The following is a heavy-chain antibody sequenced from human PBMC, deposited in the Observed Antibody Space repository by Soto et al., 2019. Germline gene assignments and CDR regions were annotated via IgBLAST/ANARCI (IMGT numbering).Heavy chain of an antibody. D-gene: IGHD3-22*01. CDR3: ARVLNSLVVAPYIDD. CDR1: GGSISSYY. CDR2: IYYSGST. Sequence: SETLSLTCTVSGGSISSYYWSWIRQPPGKGLEWIGYIYYSGSTNYNPSLKSRVTISVDTSKNQFSLKLSSVTAADTAVYYCARVLNSLVVAPYIDDWGQGTLVTVSS. V-gene: IGHV4-59*01. J-gene: IGHJ4*02.